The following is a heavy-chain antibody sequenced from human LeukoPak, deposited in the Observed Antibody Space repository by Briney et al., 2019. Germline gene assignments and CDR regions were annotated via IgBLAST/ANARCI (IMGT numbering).Heavy chain of an antibody. J-gene: IGHJ6*04. D-gene: IGHD3-10*02. V-gene: IGHV3-48*03. CDR2: ICRSGSNI. CDR1: GFTFSSYE. Sequence: GGSLRLSCAASGFTFSSYEMNWVRQAPGGGGEGGSYICRSGSNIYYADSVKGLFTISRDNAKNSLYLQMNSLRAEDTAVYYCAELGITMIGGVWGKGTTVTISS. CDR3: AELGITMIGGV.